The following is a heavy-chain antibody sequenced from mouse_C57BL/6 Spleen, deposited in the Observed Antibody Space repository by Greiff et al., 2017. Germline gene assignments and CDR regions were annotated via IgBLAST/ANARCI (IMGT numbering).Heavy chain of an antibody. D-gene: IGHD1-1*01. J-gene: IGHJ2*01. CDR1: GFTFSSYA. CDR2: ISDGGSYT. Sequence: DVMLVESGGGLVKPGGSLKLSCAASGFTFSSYALSWVRQTPEKRLEWVATISDGGSYTYYPDNVKGRFTISRDTAKNNLYLQMSHLKSEDTAMYYCARIITTVVAFDGWGKGTTLTVSS. CDR3: ARIITTVVAFDG. V-gene: IGHV5-4*03.